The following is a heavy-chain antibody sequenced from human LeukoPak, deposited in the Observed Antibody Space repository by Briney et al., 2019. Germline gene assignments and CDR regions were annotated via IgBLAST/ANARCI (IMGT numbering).Heavy chain of an antibody. CDR2: IYHSGST. Sequence: SETLSLTCTVSGGSISSSNWWSWVRQPPGKGLEWIGEIYHSGSTNYNPSLKSRVTISVDKSKNQFSLKLSSVTAADTAVYYCARGYDYVWGSYRGPFDYWGQGTLVTVSS. CDR1: GGSISSSNW. V-gene: IGHV4-4*02. CDR3: ARGYDYVWGSYRGPFDY. J-gene: IGHJ4*02. D-gene: IGHD3-16*02.